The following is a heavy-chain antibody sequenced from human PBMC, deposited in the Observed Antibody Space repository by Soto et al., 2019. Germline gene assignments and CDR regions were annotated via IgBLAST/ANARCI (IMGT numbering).Heavy chain of an antibody. CDR1: GGSISSGGYY. D-gene: IGHD3-10*01. CDR2: IDYSGST. V-gene: IGHV4-31*03. Sequence: QVQLQESGPGLVKPSQTLSLTCTVSGGSISSGGYYWSWIRQHPGKGLEWIGYIDYSGSTYDNSSLKSRVTISVDTSKNQLSLKLSSVTAAGAAVYYCARAYGSGYMDVWGQGTTVTVSS. CDR3: ARAYGSGYMDV. J-gene: IGHJ6*02.